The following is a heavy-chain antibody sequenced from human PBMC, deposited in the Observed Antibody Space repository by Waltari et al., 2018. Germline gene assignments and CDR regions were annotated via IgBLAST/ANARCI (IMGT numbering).Heavy chain of an antibody. Sequence: QVQLVESGGGVVQPGRSLSLSCAASGFTFSSYAMLWVRQAPGKGLVLVAVISYDGSNKYYADSVKGRFTISRDNSKNTLHLQMNSLRAEDTAVYYCARDHGYYGSGSYQGDYYYGMDVWGQGTTVTVSS. D-gene: IGHD3-10*01. CDR2: ISYDGSNK. J-gene: IGHJ6*02. V-gene: IGHV3-30*01. CDR1: GFTFSSYA. CDR3: ARDHGYYGSGSYQGDYYYGMDV.